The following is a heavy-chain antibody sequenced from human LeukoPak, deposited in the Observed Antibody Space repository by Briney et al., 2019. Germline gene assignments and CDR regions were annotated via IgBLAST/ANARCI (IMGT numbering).Heavy chain of an antibody. CDR3: ARAPDIAEDFDY. D-gene: IGHD3-9*01. CDR1: GYSISSGYY. CDR2: IYHSGST. Sequence: SETLSLTCAVSGYSISSGYYWGWIRQPPGKGLEWIGSIYHSGSTYYNPPLKSRVTISVDTSKNQFSLKLSSVTAADTAVYYCARAPDIAEDFDYWGQGTLVTVSS. J-gene: IGHJ4*02. V-gene: IGHV4-38-2*01.